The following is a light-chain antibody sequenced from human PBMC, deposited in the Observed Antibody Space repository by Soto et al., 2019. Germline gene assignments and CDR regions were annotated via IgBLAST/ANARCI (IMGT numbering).Light chain of an antibody. CDR2: GAS. V-gene: IGKV3-15*01. J-gene: IGKJ1*01. CDR1: QSIRSN. CDR3: QQYHIWPPWT. Sequence: EIVMTQSPDTLSVSPGEGATLSCRVSQSIRSNLAWYQQRPGQAPRLLMYGASTRADGIPARFTGSGSGTECTLTISSLQSEDFALYYCQQYHIWPPWTSGQGTKVELK.